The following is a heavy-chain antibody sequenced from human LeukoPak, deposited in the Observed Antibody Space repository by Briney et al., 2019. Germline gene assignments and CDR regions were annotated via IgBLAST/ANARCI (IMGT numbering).Heavy chain of an antibody. J-gene: IGHJ4*02. CDR3: ARDSRIRNIAAAGYVY. CDR1: GFTSSSYA. D-gene: IGHD6-13*01. CDR2: ISYDGSNK. Sequence: GGSLRLSCAASGFTSSSYAMHWVRQAPGKGLEWVAVISYDGSNKYYADSVKGRFTISRDNSKITLYLQMNSLRAEDTAVYYCARDSRIRNIAAAGYVYWGQGTLVTVSS. V-gene: IGHV3-30*04.